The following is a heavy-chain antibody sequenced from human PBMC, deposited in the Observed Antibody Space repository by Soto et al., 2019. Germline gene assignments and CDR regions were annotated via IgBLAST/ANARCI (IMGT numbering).Heavy chain of an antibody. V-gene: IGHV3-48*01. CDR2: ISSSSSTI. D-gene: IGHD6-13*01. CDR3: ARDVVGDSSFYFDY. CDR1: GFTFSSYS. J-gene: IGHJ4*02. Sequence: GGSLRLSCAASGFTFSSYSMNWVRQAPGKGLEWVSYISSSSSTIYYADSVKGRFTISRDNAKNSLYLQMNSLRAEDTAVYYCARDVVGDSSFYFDYWGQGTLVTVSS.